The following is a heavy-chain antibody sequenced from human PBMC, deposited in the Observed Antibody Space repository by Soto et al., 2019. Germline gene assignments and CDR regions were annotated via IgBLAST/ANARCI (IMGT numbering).Heavy chain of an antibody. CDR2: IRSKAYGGTT. V-gene: IGHV3-49*03. J-gene: IGHJ6*02. D-gene: IGHD3-22*01. Sequence: SLRLSCTASGFTFGDYAMSWFRQAPGKGLEWVGFIRSKAYGGTTEYAASVKGRFTISRDDSKSIAYLQMNSLKTEDTAVYYCTRDTYDSSGYYYVYYYGMDVWGQGTPVTVSS. CDR1: GFTFGDYA. CDR3: TRDTYDSSGYYYVYYYGMDV.